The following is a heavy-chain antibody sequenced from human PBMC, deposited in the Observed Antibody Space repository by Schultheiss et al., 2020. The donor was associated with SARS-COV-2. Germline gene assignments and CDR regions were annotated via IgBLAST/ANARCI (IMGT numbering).Heavy chain of an antibody. CDR1: GFTFSSYG. D-gene: IGHD3-16*02. CDR2: ILYDGSNK. CDR3: AKDEARYMYYYGMDV. J-gene: IGHJ6*02. Sequence: GESLKISCAASGFTFSSYGMHWVRQAPGKGLEWVAVILYDGSNKYYADSVKGRFTISRDNSKNTLYLQMNSLRAEDTAVYYCAKDEARYMYYYGMDVWGQGTTVTVSS. V-gene: IGHV3-30*18.